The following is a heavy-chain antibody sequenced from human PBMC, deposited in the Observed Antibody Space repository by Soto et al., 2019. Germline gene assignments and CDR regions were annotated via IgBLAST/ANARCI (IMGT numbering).Heavy chain of an antibody. CDR2: IIPVFGTP. V-gene: IGHV1-69*12. CDR1: GGSLSNYG. Sequence: QVQLVQSGAEVKKPGSSVKVSCKASGGSLSNYGISWVRQAPGQGLEWMGAIIPVFGTPNYAQKFQDRVTIPADESTIAGYMEVRSLPSEDTAVYYCARGDATKIVVTTYYGMDVWGQGTTVTVSS. J-gene: IGHJ6*02. D-gene: IGHD3-22*01. CDR3: ARGDATKIVVTTYYGMDV.